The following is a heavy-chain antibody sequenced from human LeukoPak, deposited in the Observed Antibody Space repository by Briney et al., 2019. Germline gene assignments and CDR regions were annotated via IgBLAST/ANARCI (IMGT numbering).Heavy chain of an antibody. CDR1: GFTFSSYW. Sequence: GGSLRLSCAASGFTFSSYWMHWVRQAPGKGLVWVSRINSDGSSTSYADSVKGRFTISRDNAKNTLYLQMNSLRLEDTAVYYCARELGYCSGNICYHYYYGMDVWGQGTTVTVSS. CDR2: INSDGSST. V-gene: IGHV3-74*01. CDR3: ARELGYCSGNICYHYYYGMDV. J-gene: IGHJ6*02. D-gene: IGHD2-2*01.